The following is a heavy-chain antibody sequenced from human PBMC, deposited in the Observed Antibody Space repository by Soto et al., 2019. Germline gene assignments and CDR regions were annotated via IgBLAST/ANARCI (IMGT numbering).Heavy chain of an antibody. CDR2: MSRSGDM. CDR3: ARWASY. CDR1: GGSFSGYY. J-gene: IGHJ4*02. V-gene: IGHV4-34*01. Sequence: SETLSLTCDVSGGSFSGYYWTWIRQPPGKGLEWIGEMSRSGDMKYNPSLVSRVTISADTSTNQFSLKLTSVTAADTAVYFCARWASYWGQGALVTVSS.